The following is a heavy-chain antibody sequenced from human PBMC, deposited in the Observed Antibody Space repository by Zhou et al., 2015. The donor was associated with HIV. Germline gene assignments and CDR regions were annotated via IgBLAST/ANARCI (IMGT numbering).Heavy chain of an antibody. Sequence: QVQLVQSGAEVKKPGSSVHVSCKASGDTFNSNAISWVRQAPGQGLEWMGGVIPVFGTTSYTQKFQGRVTFTADKSTSIAYMDLTSLTSEDTAVYYCARLGGRYLSLTPIVFDIVGPKGHWSPSL. CDR3: ARLGGRYLSLTPIVFDI. J-gene: IGHJ3*02. CDR2: VIPVFGTT. V-gene: IGHV1-69*06. CDR1: GDTFNSNA. D-gene: IGHD1-26*01.